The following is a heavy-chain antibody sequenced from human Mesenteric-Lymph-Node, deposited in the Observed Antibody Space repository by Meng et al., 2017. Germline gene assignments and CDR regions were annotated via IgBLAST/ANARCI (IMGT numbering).Heavy chain of an antibody. CDR1: EHPFTTYH. CDR3: ARVGHTVTTCLGY. CDR2: INPSGGST. J-gene: IGHJ4*02. Sequence: GGEVKNAGSIEKVSCKAYEHPFTTYHMPWGRQTPGQGLEWMGIINPSGGSTSYADSVKGRFTISRDNSKNTLYLQMNSLRAEDTVVYYCARVGHTVTTCLGYWGQGTLVTVSS. D-gene: IGHD4-17*01. V-gene: IGHV1-46*04.